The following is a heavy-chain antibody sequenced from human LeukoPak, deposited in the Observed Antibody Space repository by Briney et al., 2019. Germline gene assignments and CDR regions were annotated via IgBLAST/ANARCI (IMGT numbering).Heavy chain of an antibody. D-gene: IGHD4-17*01. V-gene: IGHV3-23*01. CDR3: TSGLSVLRSNNTPVDY. Sequence: PGGSLRLSCAASGFTFSSYAMSWVRQAPGKGREWASAISGSGGSTYYADSVKGRFTISRDNCKNTLYLQMNSLKTEDTAVYYCTSGLSVLRSNNTPVDYWGQGTLVTVSS. CDR1: GFTFSSYA. J-gene: IGHJ4*02. CDR2: ISGSGGST.